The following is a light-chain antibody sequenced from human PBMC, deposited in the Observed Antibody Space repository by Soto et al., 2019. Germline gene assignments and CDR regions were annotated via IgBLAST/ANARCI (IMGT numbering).Light chain of an antibody. V-gene: IGKV3D-20*02. CDR2: GAS. Sequence: EIVLTQSPGTLSLSPGERATLSCRASQSVSNNYLAWYQQKPGQAPRLLIYGASNRATGIPDRFSGSGSGTDFTLTISSIEPEDFGLYYCQQRSDWFTFGQGKRRENK. J-gene: IGKJ5*01. CDR3: QQRSDWFT. CDR1: QSVSNNY.